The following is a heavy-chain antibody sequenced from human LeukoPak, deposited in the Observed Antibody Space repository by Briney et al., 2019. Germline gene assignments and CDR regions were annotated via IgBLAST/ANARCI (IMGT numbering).Heavy chain of an antibody. D-gene: IGHD1/OR15-1a*01. V-gene: IGHV3-7*01. Sequence: GGSLRLSCAASGFTFNNYWMTWVRQAPGKGLEWVANIKPEGSAQYYADSVKGRFTISRDNAKNTLYLQVNSLRVEDTAVYYCAREGTGSYMDVWGKGTTVTVSS. CDR1: GFTFNNYW. CDR2: IKPEGSAQ. CDR3: AREGTGSYMDV. J-gene: IGHJ6*03.